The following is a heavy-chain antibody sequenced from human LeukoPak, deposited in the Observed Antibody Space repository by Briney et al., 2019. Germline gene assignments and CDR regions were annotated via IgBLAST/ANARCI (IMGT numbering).Heavy chain of an antibody. D-gene: IGHD1-26*01. CDR1: GFTFSSYS. CDR2: ISSSSSYI. CDR3: ARDQLVGVRDYMDV. V-gene: IGHV3-21*01. Sequence: PGGSLRLSCAASGFTFSSYSMNWVRQAPGKGLEWVSSISSSSSYIYYADSVKGRFTISRDNAKNSLYLQMNSQRAEDTAVYYCARDQLVGVRDYMDVWGKGTTVTVSS. J-gene: IGHJ6*03.